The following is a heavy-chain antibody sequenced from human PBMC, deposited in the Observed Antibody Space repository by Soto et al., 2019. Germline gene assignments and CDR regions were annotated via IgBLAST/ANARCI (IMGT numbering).Heavy chain of an antibody. CDR2: INSAGSAS. D-gene: IGHD5-18*01. CDR1: GFTFSSYW. CDR3: ATVGYSYGWGY. Sequence: EVQLVESGGGLVQPGGSLRLSCVGSGFTFSSYWMHWVRQVPGKGPVWVSRINSAGSASSYVDFVKGRFTVSRDNAKNTLYLEMNSLSAEDTAVYYCATVGYSYGWGYWGQGTLVTVSS. J-gene: IGHJ4*02. V-gene: IGHV3-74*01.